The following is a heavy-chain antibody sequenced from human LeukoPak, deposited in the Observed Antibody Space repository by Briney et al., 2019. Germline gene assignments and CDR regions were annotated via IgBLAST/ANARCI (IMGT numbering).Heavy chain of an antibody. CDR3: TTDGLWFGELFRYYFDY. CDR1: GFTFSNAW. Sequence: PGGSLRLSCAASGFTFSNAWMSWVRQAPGKGLEWVGRIKSKTDGGTTDYAAPVKGRFTISRDDSKNTLYLQMNSLKTEDTAVYYCTTDGLWFGELFRYYFDYWGQGTLVTVSS. J-gene: IGHJ4*02. V-gene: IGHV3-15*01. CDR2: IKSKTDGGTT. D-gene: IGHD3-10*01.